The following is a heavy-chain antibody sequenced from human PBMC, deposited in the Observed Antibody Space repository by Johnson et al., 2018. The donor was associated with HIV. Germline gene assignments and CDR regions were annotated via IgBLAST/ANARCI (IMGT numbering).Heavy chain of an antibody. CDR3: ARDGTTGPSGDAFDI. V-gene: IGHV3-43D*03. CDR2: INWDGDST. J-gene: IGHJ3*02. CDR1: RFTFDDYA. D-gene: IGHD4-17*01. Sequence: VQLVESGGVVVQPGGSLRLSCETSRFTFDDYAMHWVRQAPGKGLEWVSLINWDGDSTYYADSVKGRFTISRDNSKNTLFLPMNSLRAEDTAWYYCARDGTTGPSGDAFDIWGQGTMVTVSS.